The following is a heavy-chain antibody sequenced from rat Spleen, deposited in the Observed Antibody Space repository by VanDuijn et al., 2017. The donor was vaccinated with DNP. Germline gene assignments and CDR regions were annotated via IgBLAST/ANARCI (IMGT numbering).Heavy chain of an antibody. CDR1: GFTFSDYA. Sequence: EVQLVESGGGLLQPGRSLKLSCAASGFTFSDYAMAWVRQAPKKGLEWVATISYDGSRTYYRDSVKGRFTISRDNAKSTLYLQMDSLRSEDTATYYCARQLGDFDYWGQGVMVTVSS. J-gene: IGHJ2*01. CDR2: ISYDGSRT. V-gene: IGHV5-17*01. CDR3: ARQLGDFDY. D-gene: IGHD5-1*01.